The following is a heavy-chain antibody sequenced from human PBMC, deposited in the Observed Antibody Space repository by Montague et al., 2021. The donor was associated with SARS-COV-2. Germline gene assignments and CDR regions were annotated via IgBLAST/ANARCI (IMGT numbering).Heavy chain of an antibody. Sequence: SETLSLTCSVSGGSTSNYYWTWIRQSPGKGLQWIGYIFYTGSTKFNPSLKSRVSMSLDTSKNHISLRLSAVTAADTARYYCARAQNICFIANCVNYFDLWGLGALVTVSS. J-gene: IGHJ4*02. CDR3: ARAQNICFIANCVNYFDL. CDR2: IFYTGST. V-gene: IGHV4-59*01. D-gene: IGHD2-15*01. CDR1: GGSTSNYY.